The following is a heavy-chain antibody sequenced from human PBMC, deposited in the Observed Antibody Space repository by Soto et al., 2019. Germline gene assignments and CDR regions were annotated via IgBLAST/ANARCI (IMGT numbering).Heavy chain of an antibody. CDR1: GFTSDNYA. CDR2: IRWNSGSM. J-gene: IGHJ5*02. V-gene: IGHV3-9*02. CDR3: ARGHNYGDYVGWFDP. D-gene: IGHD4-17*01. Sequence: EVQLVESGGGLVQPGGSLRLSCAASGFTSDNYAMHWVRHAPGKGLEWVSGIRWNSGSMAYADSVKGRFTISRDSAKNSLYLQMNSLRPEDTALYYCARGHNYGDYVGWFDPWGQGTLVTVS.